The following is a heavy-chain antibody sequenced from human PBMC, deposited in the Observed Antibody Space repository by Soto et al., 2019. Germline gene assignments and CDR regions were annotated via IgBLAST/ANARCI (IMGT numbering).Heavy chain of an antibody. Sequence: PSQTLSLTCAISGDSVSSNSAAWNWIRQSPSRGLEWLGRTYYRSKWYNDYAVSVKSRITINPDTSKNQFSLQLNSVTPEDTAVYYCARDHGTGITGTTTGVYYYGMDVWGQGTTVTVSS. V-gene: IGHV6-1*01. J-gene: IGHJ6*02. CDR2: TYYRSKWYN. D-gene: IGHD1-20*01. CDR1: GDSVSSNSAA. CDR3: ARDHGTGITGTTTGVYYYGMDV.